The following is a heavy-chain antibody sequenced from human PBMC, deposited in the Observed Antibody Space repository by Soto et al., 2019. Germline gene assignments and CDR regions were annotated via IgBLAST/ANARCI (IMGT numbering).Heavy chain of an antibody. J-gene: IGHJ4*02. V-gene: IGHV1-18*01. Sequence: QVHLVQSGAEVKKPGASVKVSCKGSGYGFTTYGITWVRQAPGQGLEWMAWISAHKGNTKYAQKLQGRVTVTRDTSTSTAYMELRSLRSDDTAVYYCARGRYGDYWGQGALVTVSS. CDR2: ISAHKGNT. CDR3: ARGRYGDY. CDR1: GYGFTTYG. D-gene: IGHD1-1*01.